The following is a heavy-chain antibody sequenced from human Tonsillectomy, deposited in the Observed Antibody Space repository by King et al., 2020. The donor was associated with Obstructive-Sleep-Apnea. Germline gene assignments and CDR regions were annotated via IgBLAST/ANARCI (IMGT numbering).Heavy chain of an antibody. Sequence: PLQESGPGLVKPSETLSLICSVSGGSISNSSYYWGWFRQPPGKGLEWIGSIYYSGPTYYNPSLESRVTISIDTSKNQFSLRVSSVTAADTAVYYCARRRWQQLVPFDYWGQGALVTVSS. V-gene: IGHV4-39*01. CDR2: IYYSGPT. D-gene: IGHD6-13*01. CDR3: ARRRWQQLVPFDY. J-gene: IGHJ4*02. CDR1: GGSISNSSYY.